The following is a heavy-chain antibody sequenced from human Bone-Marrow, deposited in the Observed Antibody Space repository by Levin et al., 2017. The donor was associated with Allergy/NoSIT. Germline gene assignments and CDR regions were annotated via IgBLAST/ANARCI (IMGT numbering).Heavy chain of an antibody. V-gene: IGHV1-24*01. CDR1: GYTLTELS. D-gene: IGHD2-2*01. J-gene: IGHJ6*02. Sequence: GASVKVSCKVSGYTLTELSMHWVRQAPGKGLEWMGGFDPEDGETIYAQKFQGRVTMTEDTSTDTAYMELSSLRSEDTAVYYCATISTSRPGEYYYGMDVWGQGTTVTVSS. CDR2: FDPEDGET. CDR3: ATISTSRPGEYYYGMDV.